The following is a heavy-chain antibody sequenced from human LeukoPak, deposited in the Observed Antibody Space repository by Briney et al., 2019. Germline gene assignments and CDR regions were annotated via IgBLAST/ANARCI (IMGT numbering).Heavy chain of an antibody. CDR1: GGSISSYY. Sequence: PSETLSLTCTVSGGSISSYYWSWIRQPPGKGLEWIGYIYYSGSTNYNPSLKSRVTISVDTSKNQFSLKLSSVTAADTAVHYCARVSNWAYYFDYWGQGTLVTVSS. D-gene: IGHD3-16*01. V-gene: IGHV4-59*01. J-gene: IGHJ4*02. CDR3: ARVSNWAYYFDY. CDR2: IYYSGST.